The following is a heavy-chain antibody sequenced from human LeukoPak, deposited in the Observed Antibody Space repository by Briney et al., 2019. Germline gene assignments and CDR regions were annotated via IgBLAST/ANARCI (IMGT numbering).Heavy chain of an antibody. CDR2: IYSGGST. Sequence: GGSLRLSCAASGFTVSSNYMSWVRQAPGKGLERVSVIYSGGSTYYADSVKGRFTISRDNSKNTLYLQMNSLRAEDTAVYYCARDGRTGSFDYWGQGTLVTVSS. CDR1: GFTVSSNY. CDR3: ARDGRTGSFDY. V-gene: IGHV3-53*01. J-gene: IGHJ4*02. D-gene: IGHD1-1*01.